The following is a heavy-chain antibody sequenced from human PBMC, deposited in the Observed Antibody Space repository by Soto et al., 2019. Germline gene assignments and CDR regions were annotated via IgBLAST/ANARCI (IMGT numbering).Heavy chain of an antibody. V-gene: IGHV3-48*02. J-gene: IGHJ5*02. Sequence: PGGSLRLSCAASGFTFSSYGMSWVRQAPGKGLEWVSYISSSSSTIYYADSVKGRFTISRDNAKNSLYLQMNSLRDEDTAVYYCARESRFLEWLSLNWFDPWGQGTLVTVSS. CDR3: ARESRFLEWLSLNWFDP. D-gene: IGHD3-3*01. CDR2: ISSSSSTI. CDR1: GFTFSSYG.